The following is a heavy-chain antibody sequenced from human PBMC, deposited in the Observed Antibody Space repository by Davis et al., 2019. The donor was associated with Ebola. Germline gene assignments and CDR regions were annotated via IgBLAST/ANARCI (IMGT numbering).Heavy chain of an antibody. CDR1: GFTFSDYY. Sequence: GESLKISCAASGFTFSDYYMSWIRQAPGKGLEWVSYISSSGSTIYYADSVKGRFTISRDNAKNSLYLQMNSLRAEDTAVYYCARDLGIGQQLVSGAFDIWGQGTMVTVSS. J-gene: IGHJ3*02. D-gene: IGHD6-13*01. CDR2: ISSSGSTI. CDR3: ARDLGIGQQLVSGAFDI. V-gene: IGHV3-11*01.